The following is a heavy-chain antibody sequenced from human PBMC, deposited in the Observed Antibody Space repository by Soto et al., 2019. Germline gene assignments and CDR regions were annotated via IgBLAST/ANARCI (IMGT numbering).Heavy chain of an antibody. V-gene: IGHV3-74*01. D-gene: IGHD6-13*01. CDR2: IDTSGSST. J-gene: IGHJ4*02. CDR3: AKDSWYFDL. CDR1: GFIFTNFW. Sequence: GGSLRLSCETSGFIFTNFWMHWVRQVPGEGLVWVSRIDTSGSSTSYADSVKGRYIISRDNAKNTVSLQVNSLRAEDTGVYYCAKDSWYFDLWSQGSLVTVPS.